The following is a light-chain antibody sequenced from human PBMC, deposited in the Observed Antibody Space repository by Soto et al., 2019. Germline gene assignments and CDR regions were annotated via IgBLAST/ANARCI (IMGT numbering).Light chain of an antibody. Sequence: DIQMTQSPSSLSASVGDRVTISCQASQDISKYLNWYQQHPGKAPRLLIYDASSLDGGVPSRFSGSGSGTDFTFTIDSLQPEDIATYFCQQFDTLPPAFGQGTKLEIK. J-gene: IGKJ2*01. CDR2: DAS. CDR3: QQFDTLPPA. CDR1: QDISKY. V-gene: IGKV1-33*01.